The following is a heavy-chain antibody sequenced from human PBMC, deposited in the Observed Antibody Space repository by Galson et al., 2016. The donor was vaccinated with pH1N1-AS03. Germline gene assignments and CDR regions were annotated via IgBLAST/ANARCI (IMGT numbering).Heavy chain of an antibody. CDR3: ALPNSGGNAFEI. CDR1: GVSVTSSGVG. J-gene: IGHJ3*02. V-gene: IGHV2-5*02. D-gene: IGHD2/OR15-2a*01. Sequence: PALVKPTQTLTLTCSVSGVSVTSSGVGVGGFRHPPGKALEWLALVYWDEPRRHSPSLKNRLTITKDSSKNQVVLTVTSVDPMDIATYFCALPNSGGNAFEIWGPGTMVTVSS. CDR2: VYWDEPR.